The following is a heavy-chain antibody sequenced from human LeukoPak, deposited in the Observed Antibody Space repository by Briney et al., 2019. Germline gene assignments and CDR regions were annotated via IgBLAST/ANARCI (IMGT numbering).Heavy chain of an antibody. V-gene: IGHV1-2*02. D-gene: IGHD5-18*01. CDR3: ARNQPFGYSYGSGTRDAFDI. CDR1: GYTFTGYY. J-gene: IGHJ3*02. Sequence: ASVKVSCKASGYTFTGYYTHWVRQAPGQGLEWVGWINPNSGGTNYAQKFQGRVTMTSDTFISTGFMELSRLRSDDTAVYYCARNQPFGYSYGSGTRDAFDIWGQGTMITVSS. CDR2: INPNSGGT.